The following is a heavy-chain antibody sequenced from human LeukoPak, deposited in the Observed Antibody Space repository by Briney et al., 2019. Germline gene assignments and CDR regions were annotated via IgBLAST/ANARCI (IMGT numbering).Heavy chain of an antibody. Sequence: ASVKVSCKASGYTFNHFAVTWVRQAPGEGLEYMGWISAYNGRTNYAQKVQGRVTMTTDISSSTVYMELRDLGSDDTAVYYCARELIRTFDYWGQGTLVTVSS. CDR3: ARELIRTFDY. CDR2: ISAYNGRT. CDR1: GYTFNHFA. D-gene: IGHD3-16*01. V-gene: IGHV1-18*04. J-gene: IGHJ4*02.